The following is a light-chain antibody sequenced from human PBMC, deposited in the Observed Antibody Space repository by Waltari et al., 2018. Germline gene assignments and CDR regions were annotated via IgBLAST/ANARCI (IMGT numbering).Light chain of an antibody. V-gene: IGLV3-1*01. CDR1: KLGDKY. CDR3: QAWDSTTVV. CDR2: QDS. J-gene: IGLJ2*01. Sequence: SYELTQPPSVSVSPGQTASITCSGDKLGDKYACWYQQKPGQSPVLLSYQDSTRPSGIPERFSGSNSGNTATLTISGTQAVDEADYYCQAWDSTTVVFGGGTKLIVL.